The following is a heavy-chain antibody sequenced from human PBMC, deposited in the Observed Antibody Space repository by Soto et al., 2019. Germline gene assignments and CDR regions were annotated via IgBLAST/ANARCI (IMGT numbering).Heavy chain of an antibody. CDR3: AKGYPGQFDT. J-gene: IGHJ5*02. V-gene: IGHV3-23*01. CDR2: ISGSGGST. D-gene: IGHD1-20*01. Sequence: GGSLRLPRAASGFTFSSHAIRWVRQAPGKGLEWVSAISGSGGSTYYADSVKGRFTISRDNSKNTLYLQMNSLRAEDTAVYYCAKGYPGQFDTWGEGTLVTV. CDR1: GFTFSSHA.